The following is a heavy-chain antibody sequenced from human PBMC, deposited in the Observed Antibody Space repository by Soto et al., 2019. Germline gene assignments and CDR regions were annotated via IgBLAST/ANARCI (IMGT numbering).Heavy chain of an antibody. V-gene: IGHV4-59*01. D-gene: IGHD6-19*01. Sequence: PSETLSLTCTVSGGSISSYYWSWIRQPPRKGLEWIGYIYYSGSTNYNPSLKSRVTISVDTSKNQSSLKLSSVTAADTAVYYCARDNPGIAVAGRPYGMDVWGQGTTVT. CDR1: GGSISSYY. J-gene: IGHJ6*02. CDR3: ARDNPGIAVAGRPYGMDV. CDR2: IYYSGST.